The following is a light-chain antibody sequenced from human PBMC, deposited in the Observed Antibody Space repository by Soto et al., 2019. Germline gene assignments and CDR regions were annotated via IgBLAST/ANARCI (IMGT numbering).Light chain of an antibody. J-gene: IGLJ3*02. CDR2: DVT. Sequence: QSVLTQPRSVSGSPGQSVTISCNGSSSDVGGSKFVSWYQQHPVKAPKLVIYDVTKRPSGVPDRFSGSKSGNTASLTISGLQADEEADYYCCSYAGNSLWVFGGGTKLTVL. V-gene: IGLV2-11*01. CDR3: CSYAGNSLWV. CDR1: SSDVGGSKF.